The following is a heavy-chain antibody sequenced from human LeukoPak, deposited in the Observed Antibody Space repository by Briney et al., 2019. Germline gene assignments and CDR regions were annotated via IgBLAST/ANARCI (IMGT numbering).Heavy chain of an antibody. CDR1: GFTFGSYA. D-gene: IGHD4-17*01. Sequence: GRSLRLSCAASGFTFGSYAMHWVRQAPGKGLEWVAVISYDGSNKYYADSVKGRFTISRDNSKNTLYLQMNSLRAEDTAVYYCARAGDGDQVDAFDIWGQGTVVTVSS. V-gene: IGHV3-30-3*01. CDR2: ISYDGSNK. CDR3: ARAGDGDQVDAFDI. J-gene: IGHJ3*02.